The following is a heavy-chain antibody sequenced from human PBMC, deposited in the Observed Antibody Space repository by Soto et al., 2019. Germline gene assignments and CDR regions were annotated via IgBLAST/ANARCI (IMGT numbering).Heavy chain of an antibody. V-gene: IGHV3-33*01. CDR3: ATDFTPYYMDV. CDR1: GFTFSTYG. J-gene: IGHJ6*03. CDR2: IWYDGSNK. D-gene: IGHD2-21*02. Sequence: QVQLVESGGGVVQPGGSLRLSCAASGFTFSTYGMHWVRQAPGKGLEWVAIIWYDGSNKYYADSVKGRFTISRDNSKNTLFLQMNDLRAEDTAVYYCATDFTPYYMDVWGTGTRVTVSS.